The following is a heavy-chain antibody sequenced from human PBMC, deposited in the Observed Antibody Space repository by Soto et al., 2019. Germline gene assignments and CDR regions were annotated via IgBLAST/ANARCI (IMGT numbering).Heavy chain of an antibody. J-gene: IGHJ4*02. CDR3: ARLTAYGRSGYFLY. V-gene: IGHV3-21*01. CDR2: ISSSSSYI. D-gene: IGHD3-22*01. Sequence: EVQLVESGGGLVKPGGSLRLSCAASGFTFSSYSMNWVRQAPGKGLEWVSSISSSSSYIYYADSVKGRFTISRDNAQNPPYLQKNRPGAGGTGCDLWARLTAYGRSGYFLYWGQGTLVTVSS. CDR1: GFTFSSYS.